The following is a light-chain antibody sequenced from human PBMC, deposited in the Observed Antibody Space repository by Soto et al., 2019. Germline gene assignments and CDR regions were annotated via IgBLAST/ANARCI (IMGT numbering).Light chain of an antibody. CDR3: SSYSGTNTVI. V-gene: IGLV2-8*01. CDR2: DVS. J-gene: IGLJ2*01. Sequence: QSALTQPPSASGSPGQSVTISCTGTSSDADNYNYVSWYQQHPGKAPKLLIYDVSKRPSGVPGRFSGSKSGTTASLTVSGLQAEDEADYYCSSYSGTNTVIFGGGTKVTVL. CDR1: SSDADNYNY.